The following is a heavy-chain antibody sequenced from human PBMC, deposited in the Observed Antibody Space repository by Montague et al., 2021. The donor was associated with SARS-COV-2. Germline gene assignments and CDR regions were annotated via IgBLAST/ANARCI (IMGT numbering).Heavy chain of an antibody. J-gene: IGHJ4*02. CDR3: ARGFDY. CDR2: INHSGST. V-gene: IGHV4-59*01. Sequence: LRLSCAASGFTFSSYAMRWVRQAPGKGLEWIGYINHSGSTNYNPSLKSRVTISVDTPMNQFSLKLSSVTAADTPVYYFARGFDYWGQGTLVTVSS. CDR1: GFTFSSYA.